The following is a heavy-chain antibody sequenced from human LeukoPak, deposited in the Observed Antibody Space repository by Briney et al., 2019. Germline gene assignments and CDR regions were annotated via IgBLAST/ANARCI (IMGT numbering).Heavy chain of an antibody. CDR2: INPSGGSA. J-gene: IGHJ4*02. CDR3: ARDRIAVAGYYFDS. V-gene: IGHV1-46*01. D-gene: IGHD6-19*01. Sequence: GASVTVSCKASGYTFTSYYMHWVRPAPGQGLEWMGIINPSGGSASYAQKFQGRVTMTRDTSTSTVYMELSSLRSEDTAVYYCARDRIAVAGYYFDSWGQGTLVTVSS. CDR1: GYTFTSYY.